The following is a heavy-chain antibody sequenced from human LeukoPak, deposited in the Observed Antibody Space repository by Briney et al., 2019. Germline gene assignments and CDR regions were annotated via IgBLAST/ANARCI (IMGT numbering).Heavy chain of an antibody. Sequence: PGGSLRLSCAASGFTFSSYGMHWVRQAPGKGLEWVAFIRYDGSNKYYADSVKGRFTISRDNSKNTLYLQMNSLRAEDTAVYYCARDLLYYYDSSGYGYWGQGTLVTVSS. V-gene: IGHV3-30*02. D-gene: IGHD3-22*01. CDR2: IRYDGSNK. CDR1: GFTFSSYG. CDR3: ARDLLYYYDSSGYGY. J-gene: IGHJ4*02.